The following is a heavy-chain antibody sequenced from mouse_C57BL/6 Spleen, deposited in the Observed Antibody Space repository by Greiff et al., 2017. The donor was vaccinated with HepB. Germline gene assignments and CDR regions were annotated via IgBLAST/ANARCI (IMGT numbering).Heavy chain of an antibody. CDR2: IRNKANNHAT. CDR3: TRTYYDYDGGWLYFDY. CDR1: GFTFSDAW. J-gene: IGHJ2*01. V-gene: IGHV6-6*01. Sequence: EVKLMESGGGLVQPGGSMKLSCAASGFTFSDAWMDWVRQSPEKGLEWVAEIRNKANNHATYYAESVKGRFTISRDDSKSSVYLQMNSLRAEDTGIYYCTRTYYDYDGGWLYFDYWGQGTTLTVSS. D-gene: IGHD2-4*01.